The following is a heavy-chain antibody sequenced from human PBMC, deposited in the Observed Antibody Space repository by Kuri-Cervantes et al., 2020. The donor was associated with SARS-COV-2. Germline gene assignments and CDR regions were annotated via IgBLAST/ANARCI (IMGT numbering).Heavy chain of an antibody. Sequence: LSLTYAASGFTFSSYGMHWVRQAPGKGLEWVAVIWYDGSNKYYADSVKGRFTISRDNSKNTLYLQMNSLRAEDTAVYYCAREEYSSSWWGELGPFDYWGQGTLVTVSS. D-gene: IGHD6-13*01. CDR1: GFTFSSYG. J-gene: IGHJ4*02. CDR2: IWYDGSNK. V-gene: IGHV3-33*01. CDR3: AREEYSSSWWGELGPFDY.